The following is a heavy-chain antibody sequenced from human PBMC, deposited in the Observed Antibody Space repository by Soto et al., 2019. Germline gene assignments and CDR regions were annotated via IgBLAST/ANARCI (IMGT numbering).Heavy chain of an antibody. V-gene: IGHV1-18*04. D-gene: IGHD3-3*01. CDR2: ISAYNGNT. J-gene: IGHJ6*02. Sequence: SVKVSCKASGYTFTSYGISWVRQAPGQGLEWMGWISAYNGNTNYAQKLQGRVTMTTDTSTSTAYMELRSLRSDDTAVYYCARDGLRITIFGVVSYGMDVWGQGTTVTVSS. CDR3: ARDGLRITIFGVVSYGMDV. CDR1: GYTFTSYG.